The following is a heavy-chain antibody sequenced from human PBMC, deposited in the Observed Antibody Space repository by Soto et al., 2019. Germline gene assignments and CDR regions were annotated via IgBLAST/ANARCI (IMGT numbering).Heavy chain of an antibody. CDR3: STWVVATDTDY. J-gene: IGHJ4*02. D-gene: IGHD2-21*02. CDR1: GASFSGNF. CDR2: INHSGVH. Sequence: LSLTCAVSGASFSGNFWGWIRQPPGMGLEWIGEINHSGVHKYNPSLKSRVTISVDTSKNQLSLKLTSVTAADTAVYYCSTWVVATDTDYWGQGTQVTVSS. V-gene: IGHV4-34*01.